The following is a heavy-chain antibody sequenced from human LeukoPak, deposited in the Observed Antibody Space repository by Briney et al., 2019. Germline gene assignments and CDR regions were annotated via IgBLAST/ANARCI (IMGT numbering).Heavy chain of an antibody. CDR3: AREATMIVPWFAFDI. D-gene: IGHD3-22*01. J-gene: IGHJ3*02. V-gene: IGHV3-7*01. Sequence: PGGSLRLSCAASGFTFSSYWMSWVRQAPGKGLEWVANIKQDGSEKYYVDSVKGRFTISRDNAKNSLYLQMNSLRAEDTAVYYCAREATMIVPWFAFDIWGQGTMVTVSS. CDR1: GFTFSSYW. CDR2: IKQDGSEK.